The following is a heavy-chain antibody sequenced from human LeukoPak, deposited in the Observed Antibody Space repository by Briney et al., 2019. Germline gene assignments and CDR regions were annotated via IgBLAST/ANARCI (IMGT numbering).Heavy chain of an antibody. J-gene: IGHJ4*02. V-gene: IGHV3-49*03. D-gene: IGHD3-10*01. CDR1: GFTFGDYA. CDR3: TRAAYILLWFGELSNFDY. Sequence: AGGSLRLSCTASGFTFGDYAMSWFRQAPGKGLEWVGFIRSKAYGGTTEYAASVKGRFTISGDDSKSIAYLQMNSLKTEDTAVYYCTRAAYILLWFGELSNFDYWGQGTLVTVSS. CDR2: IRSKAYGGTT.